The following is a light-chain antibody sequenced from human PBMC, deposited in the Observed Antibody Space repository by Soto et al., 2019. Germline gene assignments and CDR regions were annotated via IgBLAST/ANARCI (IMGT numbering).Light chain of an antibody. J-gene: IGKJ4*01. V-gene: IGKV3-11*01. Sequence: EIVLTQSPATLSLSPGERATLSCRASQSVSSYLAWYQQKPGQAPRLLIYDASNRATGIPARFSGSGSGTDFTLTIGRLEPEDFAVYYCQQRSNWPPLTFGGGTKVEIK. CDR3: QQRSNWPPLT. CDR1: QSVSSY. CDR2: DAS.